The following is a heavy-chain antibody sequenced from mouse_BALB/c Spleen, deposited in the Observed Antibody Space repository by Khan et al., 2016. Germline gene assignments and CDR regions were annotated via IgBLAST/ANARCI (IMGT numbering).Heavy chain of an antibody. D-gene: IGHD2-3*01. CDR3: ASDDGYCAY. CDR1: GYTFTSYW. CDR2: INPSTGYT. Sequence: QVQLQQSGAELAKPGASVKMSCKASGYTFTSYWMHWVKQRPGQGLEWIGYINPSTGYTEYNQKCKDKATLTADKSSSTAYMQLSSLTSEDSAVYDCASDDGYCAYWGQGTLVTVSA. J-gene: IGHJ3*01. V-gene: IGHV1-7*01.